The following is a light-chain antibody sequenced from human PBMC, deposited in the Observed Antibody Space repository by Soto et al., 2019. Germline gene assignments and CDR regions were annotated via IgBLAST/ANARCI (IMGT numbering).Light chain of an antibody. CDR2: GTS. J-gene: IGKJ1*01. CDR1: QSVPSTY. V-gene: IGKV3-20*01. CDR3: QQFSSTPSWT. Sequence: VLSQSPGRLSLSPGERATLSCRASQSVPSTYFAWYQQKSGQPPRLLISGTSNRATGIPDRFSGSGSGTDFTLTISRMEPEDFAVYYCQQFSSTPSWTFGQGTKVDIK.